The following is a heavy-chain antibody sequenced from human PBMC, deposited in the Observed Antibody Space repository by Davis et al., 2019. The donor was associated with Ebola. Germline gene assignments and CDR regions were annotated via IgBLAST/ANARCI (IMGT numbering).Heavy chain of an antibody. D-gene: IGHD6-13*01. CDR3: ARFGYSSTWPYDAFDI. Sequence: ESLKIPCAASGLSLNYYAMTWVRQAPGKGLEWVSIIYSGGGTYYADTVKGRFTISRDNAKNSLYLQMNSLRAEDTAVYYCARFGYSSTWPYDAFDIWGRGTMVTVSS. V-gene: IGHV3-66*01. CDR2: IYSGGGT. CDR1: GLSLNYYA. J-gene: IGHJ3*02.